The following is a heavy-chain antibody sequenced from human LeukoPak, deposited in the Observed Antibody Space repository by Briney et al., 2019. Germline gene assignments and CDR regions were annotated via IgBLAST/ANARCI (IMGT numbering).Heavy chain of an antibody. J-gene: IGHJ4*02. CDR3: ARDSVKFNMIVGLLPY. CDR1: GFTYDEFG. Sequence: GGSLRLLCRASGFTYDEFGMCGARQAPGKGLEWVSGINWNGGSTGYADSVKGRFTISRDNAQNSLYLQMNSLRAEDTALYYCARDSVKFNMIVGLLPYWGQGTLVTVSS. V-gene: IGHV3-20*04. CDR2: INWNGGST. D-gene: IGHD3-22*01.